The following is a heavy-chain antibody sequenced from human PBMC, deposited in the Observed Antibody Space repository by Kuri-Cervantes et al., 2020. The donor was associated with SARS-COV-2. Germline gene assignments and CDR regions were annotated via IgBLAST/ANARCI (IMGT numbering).Heavy chain of an antibody. CDR1: GFTFSIYY. V-gene: IGHV3-11*01. CDR3: ARAPPPASPRRGMDV. Sequence: GGSLRLSRAASGFTFSIYYMSWIGKAPGRGLGWGSYISSSGSTIYYEDSVKGRFTISRDNAKNSLYRQMNSLRAEATAVYYCARAPPPASPRRGMDVWGQGTTVTVSS. CDR2: ISSSGSTI. J-gene: IGHJ6*02. D-gene: IGHD2-2*01.